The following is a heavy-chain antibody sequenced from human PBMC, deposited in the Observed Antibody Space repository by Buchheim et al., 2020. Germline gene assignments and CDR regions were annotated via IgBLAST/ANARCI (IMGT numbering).Heavy chain of an antibody. CDR3: ARHTFYSGYDYEDYYFDY. Sequence: QVQLQESGPGLVKPSQTLSLTCTVSGGSISSGSYYWSWIRQPAGKGLEWIGRIYTSGSTNYNPSLKSRVTISVDTSKNQFSLKLSSVTAADTAVYYCARHTFYSGYDYEDYYFDYWGQGTL. CDR1: GGSISSGSYY. CDR2: IYTSGST. D-gene: IGHD5-12*01. V-gene: IGHV4-61*02. J-gene: IGHJ4*02.